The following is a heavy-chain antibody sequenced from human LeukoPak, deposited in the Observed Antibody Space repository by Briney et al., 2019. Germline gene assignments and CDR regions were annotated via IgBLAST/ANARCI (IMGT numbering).Heavy chain of an antibody. CDR1: GFTFDDYA. J-gene: IGHJ3*02. D-gene: IGHD2-2*01. CDR2: ISWNSGSI. CDR3: AKGSPAANAYDI. V-gene: IGHV3-9*01. Sequence: GGSLRLSCAASGFTFDDYAMHWVRQAPGKGLEWVSGISWNSGSIGYADSAKGRFTISRDNAKNSLYLQMNSLRAEDTALYYCAKGSPAANAYDIWGQGTMVTVSS.